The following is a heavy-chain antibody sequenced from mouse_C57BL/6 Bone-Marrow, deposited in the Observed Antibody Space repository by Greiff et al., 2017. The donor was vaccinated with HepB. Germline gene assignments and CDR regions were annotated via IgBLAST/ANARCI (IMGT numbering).Heavy chain of an antibody. CDR1: GFSLTSYG. J-gene: IGHJ3*01. Sequence: VKLVESGPGLVQPSQSLSITCTVSGFSLTSYGVHWVRQSPGKGLEWLGVIWSGGSTDYNAAFISRLSISKDNSKSQVFFKMNSLQADDTAIYYCARKIYDYFWFAYWGQGTLVTVSA. D-gene: IGHD2-4*01. CDR3: ARKIYDYFWFAY. V-gene: IGHV2-2*01. CDR2: IWSGGST.